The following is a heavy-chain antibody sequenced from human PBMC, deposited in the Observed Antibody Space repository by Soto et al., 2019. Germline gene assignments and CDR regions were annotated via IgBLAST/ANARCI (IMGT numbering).Heavy chain of an antibody. Sequence: GGSPRLSCAASGFTFSSYAMSWVRQAPGKGLEWVSAISGSGGSTYYADSVKGRFTISGDNSKNTLYLQMNSLRAEDTAVYYCAKDIERWPKSAALDIWGQGTMVTVSS. CDR2: ISGSGGST. V-gene: IGHV3-23*01. CDR1: GFTFSSYA. D-gene: IGHD4-17*01. CDR3: AKDIERWPKSAALDI. J-gene: IGHJ3*02.